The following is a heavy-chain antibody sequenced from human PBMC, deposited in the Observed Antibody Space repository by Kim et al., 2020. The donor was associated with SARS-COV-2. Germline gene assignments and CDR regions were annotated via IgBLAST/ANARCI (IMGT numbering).Heavy chain of an antibody. V-gene: IGHV3-74*03. CDR2: VNNDGSNT. CDR3: ARDRAT. CDR1: GFTFTTYW. J-gene: IGHJ5*02. Sequence: GGSLRLSCATSGFTFTTYWMHWVRLVPGKGLLWVSRVNNDGSNTMYADSVKGRFTISRDNAKNTLYLQMNSLRADDSGIYYCARDRATWGQGTLVTVSS.